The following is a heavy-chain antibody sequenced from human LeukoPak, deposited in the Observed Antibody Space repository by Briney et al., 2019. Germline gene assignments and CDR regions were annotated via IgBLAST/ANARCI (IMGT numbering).Heavy chain of an antibody. CDR3: AAAGVRGVGEDY. J-gene: IGHJ4*02. V-gene: IGHV4-34*01. D-gene: IGHD3-10*01. Sequence: PSETLSLTCAVYGGSFSGYYWSWIRQPPGKGLEWIGEINHSGSTNYNPSLKSRVTISVDTSKNQFSLKLSSVTAADTAVYYCAAAGVRGVGEDYWGQGTLVTVSS. CDR2: INHSGST. CDR1: GGSFSGYY.